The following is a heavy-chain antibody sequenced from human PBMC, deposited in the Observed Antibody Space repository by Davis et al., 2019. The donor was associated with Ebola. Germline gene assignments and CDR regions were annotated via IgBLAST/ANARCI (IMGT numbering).Heavy chain of an antibody. J-gene: IGHJ3*01. CDR3: AKDTSNVWFDV. CDR2: LGLSADT. CDR1: GFVFSSYV. Sequence: PGGSLRLSCAAFGFVFSSYVMSWVRRAPGKGLEWVSTLGLSADTYYADSVKGRFTISRDNSKNTLHLQMNSLRVEDTAIYYCAKDTSNVWFDVWGQGTMVTVSS. V-gene: IGHV3-23*01. D-gene: IGHD1-26*01.